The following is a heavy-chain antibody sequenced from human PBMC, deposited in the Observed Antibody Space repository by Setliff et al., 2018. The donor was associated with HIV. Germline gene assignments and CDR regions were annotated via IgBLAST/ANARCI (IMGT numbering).Heavy chain of an antibody. CDR2: IYKGGST. CDR1: GYSISSSYW. Sequence: PSETLSLTCVVSGYSISSSYWWGWIRQPPGKGLEWIGWIGYIYKGGSTYYNPSLKSRVTMSEDTSKNQFSLKLRSVTAVDTAVYYCARSALWFGEADWYFDLWGGGSLVTAPQ. J-gene: IGHJ2*01. D-gene: IGHD3-10*01. V-gene: IGHV4-28*01. CDR3: ARSALWFGEADWYFDL.